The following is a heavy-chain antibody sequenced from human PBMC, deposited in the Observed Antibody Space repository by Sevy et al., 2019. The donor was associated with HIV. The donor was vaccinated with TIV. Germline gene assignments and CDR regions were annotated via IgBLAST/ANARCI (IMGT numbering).Heavy chain of an antibody. CDR2: LSFGVGKI. CDR3: AREGCTRPHDY. V-gene: IGHV3-23*01. CDR1: GFAFYDYS. D-gene: IGHD2-8*01. J-gene: IGHJ4*02. Sequence: GGSLRLSCAASGFAFYDYSMSWIRQAPGKGLGWVETLSFGVGKINYADSVKGRFTISRDNSKNSFYRQMDNLGVEDTALYYCAREGCTRPHDYWGQGTRVTVSS.